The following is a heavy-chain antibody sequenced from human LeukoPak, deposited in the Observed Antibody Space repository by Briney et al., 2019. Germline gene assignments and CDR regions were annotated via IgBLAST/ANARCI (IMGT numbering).Heavy chain of an antibody. V-gene: IGHV5-51*01. J-gene: IGHJ4*02. Sequence: RGESLKISCKGSGDSFTSYWIGWVRQMPGKGLEWMGIIYPGDSDTRYSPSFQGQVTISADKSISTAYLQWSSLKASDTAMYYCARQSTSYDSSGYYYNYWGQGTLVTVSS. D-gene: IGHD3-22*01. CDR2: IYPGDSDT. CDR1: GDSFTSYW. CDR3: ARQSTSYDSSGYYYNY.